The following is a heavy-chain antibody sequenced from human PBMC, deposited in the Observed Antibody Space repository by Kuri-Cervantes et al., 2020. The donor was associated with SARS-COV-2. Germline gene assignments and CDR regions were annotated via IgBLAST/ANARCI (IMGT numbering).Heavy chain of an antibody. D-gene: IGHD3-22*01. CDR3: ASGGSSGYFNY. J-gene: IGHJ4*02. V-gene: IGHV4-61*09. Sequence: SETLSLTCSVSGGSISSGSYYCTWIRQPAGKGLEWIGHIYTSGGTNYNPSLKSRVTISVDTSKNQFSLKLSSVTAADTAVYYCASGGSSGYFNYWGQGTLVTVSS. CDR2: IYTSGGT. CDR1: GGSISSGSYY.